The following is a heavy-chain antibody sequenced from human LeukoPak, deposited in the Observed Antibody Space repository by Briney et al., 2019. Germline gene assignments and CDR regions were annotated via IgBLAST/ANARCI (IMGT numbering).Heavy chain of an antibody. J-gene: IGHJ6*02. Sequence: GGSLRLSCAASGFTFSSYEMNWVRQAPGKGLEWVSYISSSGSTIYYADSVKGRFTISRGNAKNSLYLQMNSLRAEDTAVYYCARTTMVRGVVYYYGMDVWGQGTTVTVSS. CDR1: GFTFSSYE. D-gene: IGHD3-10*01. CDR3: ARTTMVRGVVYYYGMDV. CDR2: ISSSGSTI. V-gene: IGHV3-48*03.